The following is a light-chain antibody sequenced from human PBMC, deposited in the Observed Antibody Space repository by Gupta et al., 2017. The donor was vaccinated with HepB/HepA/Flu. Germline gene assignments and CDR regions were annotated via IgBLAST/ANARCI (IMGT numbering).Light chain of an antibody. CDR3: CSYSGSYTFVV. V-gene: IGLV2-11*01. J-gene: IGLJ2*01. CDR2: DVT. CDR1: TSAVGAYNY. Sequence: QSALTQPCPVSGSPGQSATISCTGTTSAVGAYNYVAGYQQRPGKAPKLMIYDVTKGPSGVPDRFAGSKSGNTASLTISGLQAEDEADYSCCSYSGSYTFVVFGGGTKLTVL.